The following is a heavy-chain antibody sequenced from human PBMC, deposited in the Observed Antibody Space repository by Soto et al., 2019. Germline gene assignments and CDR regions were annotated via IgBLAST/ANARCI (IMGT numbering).Heavy chain of an antibody. V-gene: IGHV3-11*06. D-gene: IGHD2-15*01. J-gene: IGHJ4*02. CDR2: ISSSSSYT. CDR3: ARGPRYCSGGSCYSGFVVY. CDR1: GFTFSDYY. Sequence: PGGSLRLSCAASGFTFSDYYMSWIRQAPGKGREGGSYISSSSSYTNYADSVKGRFTISRDNSKNTLYLQMNSLRAEDTAVYYCARGPRYCSGGSCYSGFVVYWRQGTLVPSPQ.